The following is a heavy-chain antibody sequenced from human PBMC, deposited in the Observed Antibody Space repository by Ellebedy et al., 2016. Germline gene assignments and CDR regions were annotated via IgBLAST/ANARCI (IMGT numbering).Heavy chain of an antibody. V-gene: IGHV4-34*01. J-gene: IGHJ5*02. CDR1: GGSFSGYY. D-gene: IGHD3-3*01. CDR3: ARGPGIFGVVIKVGFDP. Sequence: SETLSLXCAVYGGSFSGYYWSWIRQPPGKGLEWIGEINHSGSTNYNPSLKSRVTISVDTSKNQFSLKLSSVTAADTAVYYCARGPGIFGVVIKVGFDPWGQGTLVTVSS. CDR2: INHSGST.